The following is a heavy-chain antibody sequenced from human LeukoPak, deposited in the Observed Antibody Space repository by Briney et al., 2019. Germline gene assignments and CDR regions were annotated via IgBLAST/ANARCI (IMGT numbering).Heavy chain of an antibody. D-gene: IGHD2-21*02. CDR2: ISRSGSII. J-gene: IGHJ4*02. CDR3: SRDRGGGDIYFDY. CDR1: GFTFSSYG. Sequence: GGSLRLSCAASGFTFSSYGMNWVRQAPGKGPEWISYISRSGSIIYYAGSVKGRFTISRDNAKNSLYLQMSSLGAEDTAIYYCSRDRGGGDIYFDYWGQGTLVTVSS. V-gene: IGHV3-48*03.